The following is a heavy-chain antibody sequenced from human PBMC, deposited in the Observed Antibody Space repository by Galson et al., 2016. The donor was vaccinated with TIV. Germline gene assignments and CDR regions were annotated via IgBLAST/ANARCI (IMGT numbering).Heavy chain of an antibody. J-gene: IGHJ4*02. Sequence: SVKVSCKASGYTFTSYAINWVRQAPGHGLEWLGWISVTTGTPTYAQGFTGRFVFSLERSVSTAYLEISSLKAEDTAVYYCARDGHTDCDGTSCFDYWGQGTLVTVSS. D-gene: IGHD2-2*01. CDR1: GYTFTSYA. CDR2: ISVTTGTP. CDR3: ARDGHTDCDGTSCFDY. V-gene: IGHV7-4-1*02.